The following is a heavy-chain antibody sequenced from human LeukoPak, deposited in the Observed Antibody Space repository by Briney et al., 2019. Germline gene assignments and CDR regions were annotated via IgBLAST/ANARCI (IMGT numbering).Heavy chain of an antibody. J-gene: IGHJ4*02. CDR3: ARLMFSRSGGSTSGDY. CDR1: GYSFTNYW. V-gene: IGHV5-51*01. CDR2: IYPGDSDT. D-gene: IGHD2-15*01. Sequence: GESLKISCKGSGYSFTNYWVGWVRQMPGKGLDWMGIIYPGDSDTRYSPSFQGQVTILADKSINTAYLQWSSLKASDTAMYYCARLMFSRSGGSTSGDYWGQGTLVTVSS.